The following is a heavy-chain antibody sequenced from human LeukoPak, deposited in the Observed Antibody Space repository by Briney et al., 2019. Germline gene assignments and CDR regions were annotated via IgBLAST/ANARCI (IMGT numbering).Heavy chain of an antibody. CDR3: ARGERTFDP. CDR2: ISSGSYSH. CDR1: GFALTGNY. D-gene: IGHD3-10*01. J-gene: IGHJ5*02. Sequence: GGSLRLSCVVSGFALTGNYMSWIRQAPGKEPEWVAYISSGSYSHYYADSVRGRFTISRDNSKNSLYLEMSDLRVEDTALYYCARGERTFDPWGQGTLVTVTS. V-gene: IGHV3-11*01.